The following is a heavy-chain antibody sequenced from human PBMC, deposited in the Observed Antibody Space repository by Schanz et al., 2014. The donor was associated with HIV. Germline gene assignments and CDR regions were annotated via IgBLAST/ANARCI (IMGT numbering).Heavy chain of an antibody. D-gene: IGHD3-22*01. CDR3: ARGDRISMIVVVISHYFDY. J-gene: IGHJ4*02. CDR1: GGSISSGGYY. CDR2: TYHSGIT. V-gene: IGHV4-31*03. Sequence: QVQLQESGPGLVKPSQTLSLTCTVSGGSISSGGYYWSWIRQHPGKGLEWIGYTYHSGITNYNPSLKSRVTISTDTSKNQFSLKLTSVTVADTAVYYCARGDRISMIVVVISHYFDYWSRGTLVTVSP.